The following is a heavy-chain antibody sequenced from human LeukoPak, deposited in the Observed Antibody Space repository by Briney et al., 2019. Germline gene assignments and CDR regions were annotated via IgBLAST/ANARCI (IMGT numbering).Heavy chain of an antibody. Sequence: GGSLRLSCSASGFTFNIYAMHWVHQAPGKGLEYVSAISTDGGGTYYADSVKGRFTISRDNSKNTLYLQMSSLRTEDTAVYYCVKYHNSCYSVWGQGTLVAVSS. CDR1: GFTFNIYA. V-gene: IGHV3-64D*06. CDR2: ISTDGGGT. J-gene: IGHJ4*02. D-gene: IGHD2-21*01. CDR3: VKYHNSCYSV.